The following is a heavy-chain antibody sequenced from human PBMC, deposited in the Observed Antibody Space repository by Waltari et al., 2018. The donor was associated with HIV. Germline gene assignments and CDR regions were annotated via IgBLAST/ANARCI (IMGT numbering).Heavy chain of an antibody. D-gene: IGHD3-10*01. CDR2: IDPSDSYT. V-gene: IGHV5-10-1*01. Sequence: EVQLVQSGAEVKKPGESLRISCKGSGYSFTSYWISWVRQVPGKGREWMGRIDPSDSYTNYSPSFQGHVTISADKSISTAYLQWSSLKASDTAMYYCARQLGYYYGSGSYEGWFDPWGQGTLVTVSS. J-gene: IGHJ5*02. CDR3: ARQLGYYYGSGSYEGWFDP. CDR1: GYSFTSYW.